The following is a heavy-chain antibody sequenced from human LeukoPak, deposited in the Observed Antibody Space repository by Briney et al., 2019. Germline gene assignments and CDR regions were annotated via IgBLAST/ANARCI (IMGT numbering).Heavy chain of an antibody. D-gene: IGHD2-2*01. CDR3: TRDRAAQDAFDI. J-gene: IGHJ3*02. CDR2: IRYDGTSQ. V-gene: IGHV3-30*02. CDR1: GFTFSLYD. Sequence: GGSLRLSCAASGFTFSLYDMHWVRQAPGKGLEWVAFIRYDGTSQYYADSVKGQFTISRDNSKNTLYLQMNSLKTEDTAVYYCTRDRAAQDAFDIWGQGTMVTVSS.